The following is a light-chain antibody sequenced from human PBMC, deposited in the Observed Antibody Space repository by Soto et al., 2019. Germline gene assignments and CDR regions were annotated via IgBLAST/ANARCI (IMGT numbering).Light chain of an antibody. V-gene: IGKV1-5*01. J-gene: IGKJ1*01. CDR3: QQYDSYSWT. Sequence: DIQMTQSPSTVSASVGDTATITCRASQSISTRLAWYQQKAGKAPKVLIYDASRLESGVPSRFSGSGPGTEFTLTISRLQPDDFASYYCQQYDSYSWTFGQGTKVDIK. CDR2: DAS. CDR1: QSISTR.